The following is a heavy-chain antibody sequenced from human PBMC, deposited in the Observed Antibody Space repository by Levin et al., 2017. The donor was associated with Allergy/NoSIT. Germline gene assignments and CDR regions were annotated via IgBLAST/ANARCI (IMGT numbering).Heavy chain of an antibody. CDR1: GFTFSSYS. J-gene: IGHJ4*02. CDR2: ISSSSSYI. Sequence: GESLKISCAASGFTFSSYSMNWDRQAPGKGLEWVSSISSSSSYIYYADSVKGRFTISRDNAKNSLYLQMNSLRAEDTAVYYCARGATMDGYQWLRLTVGEGDYFDYWGQGTLVTVSS. D-gene: IGHD5-12*01. V-gene: IGHV3-21*01. CDR3: ARGATMDGYQWLRLTVGEGDYFDY.